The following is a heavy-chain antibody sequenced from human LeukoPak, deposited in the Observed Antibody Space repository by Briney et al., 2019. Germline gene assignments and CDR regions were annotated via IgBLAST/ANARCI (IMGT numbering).Heavy chain of an antibody. CDR3: ASFTVYCSGGSCYPQDYYYYGMDV. D-gene: IGHD2-15*01. J-gene: IGHJ6*04. V-gene: IGHV1-69*01. CDR2: IIPIFGTA. CDR1: GGTFSSYA. Sequence: SVEVSCKASGGTFSSYAISWVRQAPGQGLEWMGGIIPIFGTANYAQKFQGRVTITADESTSTAYMELSSLRSEDTAVYYCASFTVYCSGGSCYPQDYYYYGMDVWGKGTTVTVSS.